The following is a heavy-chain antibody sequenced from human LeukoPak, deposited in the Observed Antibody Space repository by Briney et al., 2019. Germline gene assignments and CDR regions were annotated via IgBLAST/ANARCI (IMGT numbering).Heavy chain of an antibody. V-gene: IGHV1-46*01. J-gene: IGHJ4*02. CDR2: INPSGGST. D-gene: IGHD4-11*01. CDR3: ARTMTTVTDFDY. Sequence: ASVKVSCKASGYTLTSYDINWVRQAPGQGLEWMGIINPSGGSTSYAQKFQGRVTMTRDMSTSTVYMELSSLRSEDTAVYYCARTMTTVTDFDYWGQGTLVTVSS. CDR1: GYTLTSYD.